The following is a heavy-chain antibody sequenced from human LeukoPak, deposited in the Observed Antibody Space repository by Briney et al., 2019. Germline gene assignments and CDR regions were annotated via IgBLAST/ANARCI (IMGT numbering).Heavy chain of an antibody. V-gene: IGHV4-39*01. D-gene: IGHD3-3*01. CDR1: GGSISSSSYY. CDR2: IYYSGST. J-gene: IGHJ4*02. Sequence: PSETLSLTCTVSGGSISSSSYYWGWLRQPPGKGLEWIGSIYYSGSTYYNPSLKSRVTISVDTSKNQFSLKLSSVTAADTAVYYCARHLTIFGVVSPFDYWGQGTLVTVSS. CDR3: ARHLTIFGVVSPFDY.